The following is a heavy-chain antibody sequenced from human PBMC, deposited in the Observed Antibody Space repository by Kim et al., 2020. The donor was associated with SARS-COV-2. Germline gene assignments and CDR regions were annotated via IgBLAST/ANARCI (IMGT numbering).Heavy chain of an antibody. V-gene: IGHV4-34*01. CDR3: ARGPYIVVVPAAWYYFDY. CDR1: GGSFSGYY. Sequence: SETLSLTCAVYGGSFSGYYWSWIRQPPGKGLEWIGEINHSGSTNYNPSLKSRVTISVDTSKNQFSLKLSSVTAADTAVYYCARGPYIVVVPAAWYYFDYWAREPWSPSPQ. J-gene: IGHJ4*02. CDR2: INHSGST. D-gene: IGHD2-2*01.